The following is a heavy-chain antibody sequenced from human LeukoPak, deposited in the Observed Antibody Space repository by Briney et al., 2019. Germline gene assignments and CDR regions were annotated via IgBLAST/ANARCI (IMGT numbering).Heavy chain of an antibody. J-gene: IGHJ5*02. Sequence: SETLSLTCAVYGGSFSGYYWSWIRQPPGKGLGWIGEINHSESTNYNPSLKSRVTVSVDTSKNQFSLKLSSVTAADTAVYYCATRPDIAAAGPGWFDPWGQGTLVTVSS. CDR1: GGSFSGYY. V-gene: IGHV4-34*01. CDR2: INHSEST. D-gene: IGHD6-13*01. CDR3: ATRPDIAAAGPGWFDP.